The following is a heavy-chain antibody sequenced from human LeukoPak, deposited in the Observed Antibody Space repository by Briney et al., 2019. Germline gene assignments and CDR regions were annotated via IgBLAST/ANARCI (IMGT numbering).Heavy chain of an antibody. J-gene: IGHJ4*02. CDR3: ARVPPEYYYDSSGPFDY. Sequence: SETLSLTCTVSGGSISSYYWSWIRQPPGKGLEWIGYVYFTGSTNYNPSLKRRVTMSVDTSKNQFSLKLSSVTAADTAVYYCARVPPEYYYDSSGPFDYWGQGTLVTVSS. CDR2: VYFTGST. CDR1: GGSISSYY. D-gene: IGHD3-22*01. V-gene: IGHV4-59*08.